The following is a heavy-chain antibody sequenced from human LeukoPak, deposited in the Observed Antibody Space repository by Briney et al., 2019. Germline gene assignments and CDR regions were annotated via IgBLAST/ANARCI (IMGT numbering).Heavy chain of an antibody. J-gene: IGHJ5*02. Sequence: SVKVSCKASGGTFSSYAISWVRQAPGQGLEWMGGIIPIFGTANYAQKFQGRVTITADKSTSTAYMELSSLRSEDTAVYYCARGPFENYFGSGSYINWFDPWGQGTLVTVSS. V-gene: IGHV1-69*06. D-gene: IGHD3-10*01. CDR3: ARGPFENYFGSGSYINWFDP. CDR1: GGTFSSYA. CDR2: IIPIFGTA.